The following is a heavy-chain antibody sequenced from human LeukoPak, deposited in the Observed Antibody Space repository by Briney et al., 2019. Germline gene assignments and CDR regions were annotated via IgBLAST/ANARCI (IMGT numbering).Heavy chain of an antibody. CDR2: IGTAGDT. Sequence: GGSLRLSCAASGFTFSSYDMHWVRQATGKGLEWVSAIGTAGDTYYPGSVKGRFTISRENAKNSLYLQMNSLRAGDTAVYYCARAYSYTYYYGMGVWGQGTTVTVSS. V-gene: IGHV3-13*01. CDR3: ARAYSYTYYYGMGV. D-gene: IGHD5-18*01. J-gene: IGHJ6*02. CDR1: GFTFSSYD.